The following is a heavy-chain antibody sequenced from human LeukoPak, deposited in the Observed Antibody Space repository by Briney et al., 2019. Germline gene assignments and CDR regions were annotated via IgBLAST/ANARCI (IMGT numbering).Heavy chain of an antibody. D-gene: IGHD3-16*01. J-gene: IGHJ3*02. CDR2: IIPIFGTA. V-gene: IGHV1-69*05. CDR3: ARVGGETRAFDI. Sequence: ASVKVSCKASGGTFSSYAISWVRQAPGQGLEWMGGIIPIFGTANYAQKFQGRVTITTDESTSTAYMELSSLRSEDTAVYYCARVGGETRAFDIWGQGTMVTVSS. CDR1: GGTFSSYA.